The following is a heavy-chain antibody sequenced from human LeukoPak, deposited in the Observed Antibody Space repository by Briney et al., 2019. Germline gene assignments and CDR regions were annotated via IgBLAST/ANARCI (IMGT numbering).Heavy chain of an antibody. V-gene: IGHV4-59*01. Sequence: SETLSLTCAVSGGSFSNYYWGWIRQPPGDGLEWMGYILYGGSTNYNPSLKSRVTISVDSSRNQFSLKMNSVTTADTAVYYCARHLATATSAFDSWGRGTLVTVSS. J-gene: IGHJ4*02. CDR1: GGSFSNYY. CDR3: ARHLATATSAFDS. CDR2: ILYGGST. D-gene: IGHD1-26*01.